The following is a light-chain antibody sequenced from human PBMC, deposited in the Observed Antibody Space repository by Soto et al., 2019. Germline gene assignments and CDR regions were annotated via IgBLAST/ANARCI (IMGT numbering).Light chain of an antibody. CDR2: EVS. J-gene: IGLJ1*01. CDR1: SSDVGGYNY. V-gene: IGLV2-8*01. Sequence: QSALTQPPSASGSPGQSVTISCTGTSSDVGGYNYVSWYQHHPGKAPKLMLYEVSQRPSGVPDRFSGSKSANTASLTVSGLQAEDEDDYYCSSYAGNNNYVFGTGTKLTVL. CDR3: SSYAGNNNYV.